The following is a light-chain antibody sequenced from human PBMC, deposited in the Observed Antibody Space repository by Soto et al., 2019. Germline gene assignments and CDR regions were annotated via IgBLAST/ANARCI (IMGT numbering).Light chain of an antibody. V-gene: IGKV3-20*01. Sequence: EIVLTQSPGTLSLSPGERATLSCRASQSVSSSYLAWYQQKPGQAPRILIYGASSRSTDIPDRFSGSGSGTDFTLTIIRLEPEDFAVYYCQQYGSSPPLTFGGGTKVEIK. CDR3: QQYGSSPPLT. CDR1: QSVSSSY. CDR2: GAS. J-gene: IGKJ4*01.